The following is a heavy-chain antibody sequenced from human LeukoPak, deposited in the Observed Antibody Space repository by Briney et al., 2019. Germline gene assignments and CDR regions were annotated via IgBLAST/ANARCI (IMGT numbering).Heavy chain of an antibody. CDR3: ARAETNYYGSGSSSWFDP. CDR2: IYYSGST. J-gene: IGHJ5*02. D-gene: IGHD3-10*01. Sequence: SETLSLTCTVSGGSISSYYWSWIRQPPGKGLEWIGYIYYSGSTNYNPSLKSRVTISVDTSKNQLSLKMSSVTAADTAIYYCARAETNYYGSGSSSWFDPWGQGTLVTVSS. V-gene: IGHV4-59*08. CDR1: GGSISSYY.